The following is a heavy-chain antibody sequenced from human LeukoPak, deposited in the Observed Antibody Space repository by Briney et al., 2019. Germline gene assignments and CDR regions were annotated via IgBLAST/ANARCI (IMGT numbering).Heavy chain of an antibody. J-gene: IGHJ5*02. CDR2: ISAYNGNT. D-gene: IGHD6-13*01. CDR3: ARTRIAAAGGRWFDP. Sequence: ASVKVSCKASGYTFTSYGISWVRQAPGRGLEWMGWISAYNGNTNYAQKIKGRVTMTTDTSTSTAYMELRSLRSDDTAVYYCARTRIAAAGGRWFDPWGQGTLVTVSS. CDR1: GYTFTSYG. V-gene: IGHV1-18*01.